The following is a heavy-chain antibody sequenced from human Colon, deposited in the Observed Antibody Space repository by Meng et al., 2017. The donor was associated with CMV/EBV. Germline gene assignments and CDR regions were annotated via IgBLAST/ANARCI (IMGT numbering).Heavy chain of an antibody. CDR1: GFTFRDYG. CDR2: ISGRSDST. CDR3: ARDSRYQGWFDR. D-gene: IGHD2-2*01. Sequence: GESLKISCATSGFTFRDYGIHWVRQAPGKGLEWVSAISGRSDSTNYAVSVKGRFTISRDNSKNTLYLEMNSLRAEDTALYYCARDSRYQGWFDRWGQGTLVTVSS. J-gene: IGHJ5*02. V-gene: IGHV3-23*01.